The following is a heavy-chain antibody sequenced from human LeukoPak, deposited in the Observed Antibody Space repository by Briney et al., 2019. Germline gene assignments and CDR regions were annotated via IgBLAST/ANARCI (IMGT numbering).Heavy chain of an antibody. V-gene: IGHV3-21*01. CDR3: AREGGIVGAYCFDY. J-gene: IGHJ4*02. D-gene: IGHD1-26*01. CDR2: ISSSSSYI. Sequence: GGSLRLSCGASGFTFSSYSMNWVRQAPGKGLEWVSSISSSSSYIYYADSVKGRFTISRVNAKNALYLQMNSLRAEDTAVYYCAREGGIVGAYCFDYWGQGTLVTVSS. CDR1: GFTFSSYS.